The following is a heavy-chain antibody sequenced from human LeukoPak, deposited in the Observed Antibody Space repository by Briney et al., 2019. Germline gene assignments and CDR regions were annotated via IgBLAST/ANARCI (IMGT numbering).Heavy chain of an antibody. CDR1: GYTFTGYH. D-gene: IGHD3-22*01. J-gene: IGHJ5*02. Sequence: GASVKVSCKASGYTFTGYHMHWVRQAPGQGLEWMGWINPNSGGTDYAQKFQGRVTMTRDTSISTAYMEVSRLRSDDTAVYYCARDYYDSSGYSRFDPWGQGTLVTVSS. CDR2: INPNSGGT. V-gene: IGHV1-2*02. CDR3: ARDYYDSSGYSRFDP.